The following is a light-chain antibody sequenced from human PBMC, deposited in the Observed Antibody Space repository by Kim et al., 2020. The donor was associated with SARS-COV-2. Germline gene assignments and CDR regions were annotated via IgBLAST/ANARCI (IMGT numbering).Light chain of an antibody. V-gene: IGLV3-21*04. J-gene: IGLJ2*01. CDR3: QVWDSSSDHVV. CDR1: NIGRKS. CDR2: YDS. Sequence: APEKTARITCGGNNIGRKSVHWYQQQPGQAPVLVIYYDSDRPSGIPERFSGSNSGNTATLTISRVEAGDEADYYCQVWDSSSDHVVFGGGTQLTVL.